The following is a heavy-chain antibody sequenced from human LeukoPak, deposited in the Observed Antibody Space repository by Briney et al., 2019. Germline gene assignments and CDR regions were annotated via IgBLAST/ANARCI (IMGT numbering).Heavy chain of an antibody. CDR2: IYYFGTT. Sequence: SETLSLTCTVSGGSIIDSSYYWGWIRQPPGKGLEWIGNIYYFGTTLHNPSLKSRVTMSVNTSKNQFFLKFRSVTAADTAVYYCARDSHAWYGQYYFDFWGQGALVTVSS. CDR3: ARDSHAWYGQYYFDF. D-gene: IGHD6-13*01. V-gene: IGHV4-39*07. CDR1: GGSIIDSSYY. J-gene: IGHJ4*02.